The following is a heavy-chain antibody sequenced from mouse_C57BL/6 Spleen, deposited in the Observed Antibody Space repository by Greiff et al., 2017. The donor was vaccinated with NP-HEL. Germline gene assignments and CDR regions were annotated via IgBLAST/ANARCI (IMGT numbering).Heavy chain of an antibody. CDR1: GFSFNTYA. V-gene: IGHV10-1*01. Sequence: EVHLVESGGGLVQPKGSLKLSCAASGFSFNTYAMNWVRQAPGKGLEWVARIRSKSNNYATYYADSVKDRFTISRDDSESMLYLQMNNLKTEDTAMYYCVRQNPYSFAYWGQGTLVTVSA. CDR2: IRSKSNNYAT. CDR3: VRQNPYSFAY. J-gene: IGHJ3*01. D-gene: IGHD1-1*01.